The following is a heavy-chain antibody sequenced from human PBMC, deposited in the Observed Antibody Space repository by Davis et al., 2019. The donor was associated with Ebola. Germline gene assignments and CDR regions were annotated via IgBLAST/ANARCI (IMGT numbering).Heavy chain of an antibody. CDR3: ARLSLIAATAIDY. V-gene: IGHV4-59*12. CDR2: IYYSGST. Sequence: MPSETLSLTCSVSGASISSYYWSWIRQPPGKGLEWIGYIYYSGSTNYNPSLKSRVTISVDTSKNQFSLKLNSVTAADTAVYFCARLSLIAATAIDYWGQGTLVSVSS. D-gene: IGHD6-6*01. CDR1: GASISSYY. J-gene: IGHJ4*02.